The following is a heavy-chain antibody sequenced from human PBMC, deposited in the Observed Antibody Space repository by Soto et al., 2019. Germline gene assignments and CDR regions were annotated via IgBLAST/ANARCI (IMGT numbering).Heavy chain of an antibody. J-gene: IGHJ3*02. CDR3: ARRRYYYDSSGYYPGDAFDI. CDR2: IYYSGST. Sequence: QVQLQESGPGLVKPSETLSLTCTVSGGSISSYYWSWIRQPPGKGLEWIGYIYYSGSTNYNPSLKSRVTISVDTSKNQFSLKLSSVTAADTAVYYCARRRYYYDSSGYYPGDAFDIWGQGTMVTVSS. D-gene: IGHD3-22*01. CDR1: GGSISSYY. V-gene: IGHV4-59*01.